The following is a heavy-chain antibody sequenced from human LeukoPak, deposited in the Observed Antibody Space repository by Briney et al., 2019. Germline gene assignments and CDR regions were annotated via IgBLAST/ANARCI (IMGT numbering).Heavy chain of an antibody. J-gene: IGHJ3*02. CDR1: GDSVSSNTAA. Sequence: SQTLSLTCGISGDSVSSNTAAWNCIRQSPSRGLECLGRTYYRSKWYNNYAASVKSRITINSDSSKNQVSLQLNSVTPEDTAMYYCARDLAGYDYGDPLERAFDIWGQGTMVTVSS. CDR3: ARDLAGYDYGDPLERAFDI. CDR2: TYYRSKWYN. V-gene: IGHV6-1*01. D-gene: IGHD4-17*01.